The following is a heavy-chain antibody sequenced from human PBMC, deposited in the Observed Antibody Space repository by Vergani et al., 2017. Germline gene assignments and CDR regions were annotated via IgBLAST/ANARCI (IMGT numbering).Heavy chain of an antibody. CDR1: GFTFNYYA. Sequence: EVQLLESGGDLVQPGGSLRLSCAASGFTFNYYAMNWVRQAPGKGLEWVSGISGSGGSTYYAGSVKGRFTISRDSSKNTLYLQMNSLSAGDTAVYYCEKANPRNSGYDYLYYYHAMDVWGQGTTVTVSS. J-gene: IGHJ6*02. D-gene: IGHD5-12*01. CDR3: EKANPRNSGYDYLYYYHAMDV. CDR2: ISGSGGST. V-gene: IGHV3-23*01.